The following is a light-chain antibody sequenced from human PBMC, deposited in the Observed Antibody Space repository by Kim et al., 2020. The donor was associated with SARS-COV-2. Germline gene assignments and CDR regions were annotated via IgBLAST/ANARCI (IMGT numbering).Light chain of an antibody. V-gene: IGKV1-27*01. Sequence: ASIGDRVPITCRASQDIANSLAWYQQKPGKVPQVLIYAASTLQSGVPSRFSGSGSGTEFTLTIGSLQTEDVATYYCQKYSSAPWTFGPGTKVDIK. J-gene: IGKJ1*01. CDR3: QKYSSAPWT. CDR2: AAS. CDR1: QDIANS.